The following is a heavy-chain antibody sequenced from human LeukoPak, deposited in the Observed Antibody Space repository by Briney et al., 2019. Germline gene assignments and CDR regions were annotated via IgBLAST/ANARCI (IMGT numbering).Heavy chain of an antibody. Sequence: KASETLSLTCAVYGGSFSGYYWSWIRQPPGKGLEWIGAIYYGRTAYYNPSLNSRVTISVATSTNQFSLQLNSVTAADTAVYYCVRHDGRGGNTMGALDSWGQGSLVTVSS. J-gene: IGHJ4*02. V-gene: IGHV4-34*01. CDR1: GGSFSGYY. CDR2: IYYGRTA. CDR3: VRHDGRGGNTMGALDS. D-gene: IGHD3-3*01.